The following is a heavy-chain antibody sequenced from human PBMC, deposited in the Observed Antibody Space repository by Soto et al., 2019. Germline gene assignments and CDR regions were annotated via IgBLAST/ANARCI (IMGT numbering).Heavy chain of an antibody. CDR2: ISPYNTHT. J-gene: IGHJ4*02. Sequence: ASVKVSCKASGYTFTNYGISWVRQAPGQGLVWTRWISPYNTHTNYAQKFPGRVTMATDTATSTVYMEMRSLTFDDTAVYYCARDRGHCSTSTCYLEAEYWGQGNLLAVSS. CDR3: ARDRGHCSTSTCYLEAEY. D-gene: IGHD2-2*01. CDR1: GYTFTNYG. V-gene: IGHV1-18*01.